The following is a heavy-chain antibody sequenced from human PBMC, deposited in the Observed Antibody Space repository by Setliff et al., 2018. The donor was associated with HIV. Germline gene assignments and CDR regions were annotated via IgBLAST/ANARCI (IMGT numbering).Heavy chain of an antibody. CDR3: ARDYLHVFDI. CDR2: INSATGGT. CDR1: GYTFTDNY. Sequence: ASVKSCKASGYTFTDNYIHWVRQAPGQGLEWMAWINSATGGTNYAQNFQGWVTVTRDTSINTVYMELSSLKSDDTAVYYCARDYLHVFDIWGQGTMVTVSS. V-gene: IGHV1-2*04. J-gene: IGHJ3*02.